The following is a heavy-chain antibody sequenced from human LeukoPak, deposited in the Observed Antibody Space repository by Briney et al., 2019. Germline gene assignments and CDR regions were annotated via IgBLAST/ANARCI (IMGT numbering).Heavy chain of an antibody. Sequence: GGSLRLSCAASGFTFSSYSMNWVRQAPGKGLEWVSYISSSSSTIYYADSVKGRFTTSRDNAKNSLYLQVNSLRAEDTAVYYCARDQELWWERAFDIWGQGTMVTVSS. CDR2: ISSSSSTI. V-gene: IGHV3-48*01. D-gene: IGHD2-21*01. CDR3: ARDQELWWERAFDI. J-gene: IGHJ3*02. CDR1: GFTFSSYS.